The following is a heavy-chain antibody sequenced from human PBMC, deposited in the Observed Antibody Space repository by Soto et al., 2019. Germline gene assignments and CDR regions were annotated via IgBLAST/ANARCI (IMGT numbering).Heavy chain of an antibody. V-gene: IGHV1-2*04. CDR1: GYTFTGYY. D-gene: IGHD2-2*01. J-gene: IGHJ3*02. Sequence: ASVKVSCKASGYTFTGYYMHWVRQAPGQGLEWMGWINPNSGGTNYAQKFQGWVTMTRDTSISTAYMELSRLRSDDTAVYYCAREGGYCSSTSCHDDFDIWGQGTMVTVS. CDR2: INPNSGGT. CDR3: AREGGYCSSTSCHDDFDI.